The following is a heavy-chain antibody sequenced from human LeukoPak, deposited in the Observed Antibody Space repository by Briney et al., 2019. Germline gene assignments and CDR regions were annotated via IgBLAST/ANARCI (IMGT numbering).Heavy chain of an antibody. J-gene: IGHJ6*03. CDR2: IYTSGST. CDR3: ARVSTVSMDV. CDR1: GGSISSGGYY. D-gene: IGHD4-11*01. V-gene: IGHV4-61*02. Sequence: SETLSLTCTVSGGSISSGGYYWSWIRQPAGKGLEWIGRIYTSGSTNYNPSLKSRVTISVDTSKNQFSLKLSSVTAADTAVYYCARVSTVSMDVWGKGTTVTVSS.